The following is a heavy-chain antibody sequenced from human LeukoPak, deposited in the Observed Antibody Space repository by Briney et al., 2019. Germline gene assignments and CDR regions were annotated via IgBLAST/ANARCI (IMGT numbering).Heavy chain of an antibody. CDR1: GYTFTSYG. D-gene: IGHD5-24*01. V-gene: IGHV1-46*01. CDR2: ISPSGGST. CDR3: ARDNSVRDEAWWYNP. J-gene: IGHJ5*02. Sequence: ASVKVSCKASGYTFTSYGISWVRQAPGQGPEWMGVISPSGGSTTYAQKFQGRVTLTRDMSTSTDYLELSSLRSEDTAVYYCARDNSVRDEAWWYNPWGQGTLVTVSS.